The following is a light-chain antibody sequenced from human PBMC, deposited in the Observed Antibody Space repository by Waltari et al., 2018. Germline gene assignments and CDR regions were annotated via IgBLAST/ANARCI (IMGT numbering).Light chain of an antibody. V-gene: IGLV2-11*01. CDR3: CSYAGSYTSDWV. CDR1: SSDVGGYNY. Sequence: QSALTQPRSVSGSPGQSVTISCTGTSSDVGGYNYVSWYQQHPGKSPKLVLYDVSTRPSGVPDRFSGSKSGNTASLTSSGLQAEDEADYYCCSYAGSYTSDWVFGGGTKLTVL. J-gene: IGLJ3*02. CDR2: DVS.